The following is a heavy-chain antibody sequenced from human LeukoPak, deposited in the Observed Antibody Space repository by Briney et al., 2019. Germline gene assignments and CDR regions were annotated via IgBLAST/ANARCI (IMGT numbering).Heavy chain of an antibody. CDR3: ARAGGPKAEYGYSYGSNFDY. Sequence: ASETLSLTCTVSGGSISSGDYYWRWIRQPPGKGLEWIVYIYYSGSTYYNPSLKSRVTISVDTSKNQFSLKLSSVTAADTAVYYCARAGGPKAEYGYSYGSNFDYWGQGTLVTVSS. D-gene: IGHD5-18*01. J-gene: IGHJ4*02. CDR1: GGSISSGDYY. CDR2: IYYSGST. V-gene: IGHV4-30-4*01.